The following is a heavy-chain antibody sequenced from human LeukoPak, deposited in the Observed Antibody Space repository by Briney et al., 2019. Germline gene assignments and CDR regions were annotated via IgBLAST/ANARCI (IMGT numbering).Heavy chain of an antibody. CDR2: IYYSGST. CDR3: ASSKYSSGWSYFDY. V-gene: IGHV4-39*01. Sequence: SETLSLTCTVSGGSISSSSYYWGWIRQPPGKGLEWIGSIYYSGSTYYNPSLKSRVTISVDTSKNQFSLKLSSVTAADTAVYYCASSKYSSGWSYFDYWGQGTLVTVSS. J-gene: IGHJ4*02. CDR1: GGSISSSSYY. D-gene: IGHD6-19*01.